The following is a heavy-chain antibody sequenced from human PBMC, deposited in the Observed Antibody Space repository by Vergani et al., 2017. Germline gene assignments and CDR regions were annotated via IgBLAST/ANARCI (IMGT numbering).Heavy chain of an antibody. V-gene: IGHV5-51*01. CDR2: IYPGDSDT. D-gene: IGHD3-22*01. CDR3: ARRYYYDSSGFTKAFDI. CDR1: GYSFTSYW. Sequence: EVQLVQSGAEVKKPGESLKISCKGSGYSFTSYWIGWVRQMPGKGLEWMGIIYPGDSDTRYSPSFQGQVTISADKSISTAYLQWSSLKASDTAMYYCARRYYYDSSGFTKAFDIWGQGTMVTDSS. J-gene: IGHJ3*02.